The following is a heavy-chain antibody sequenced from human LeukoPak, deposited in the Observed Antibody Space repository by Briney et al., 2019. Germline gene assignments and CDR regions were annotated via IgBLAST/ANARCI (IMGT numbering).Heavy chain of an antibody. Sequence: SETLSLTCTVSGGSISSSSYYWGWIRQPPGKGLEWIGSIYYSGSTYYNPSLKSPVTLSVDTSKNRFSLKLRSVTAADTAVYYCASIVGAIHFDYWGQGTLVTVSS. CDR2: IYYSGST. CDR1: GGSISSSSYY. D-gene: IGHD1-26*01. V-gene: IGHV4-39*01. J-gene: IGHJ4*02. CDR3: ASIVGAIHFDY.